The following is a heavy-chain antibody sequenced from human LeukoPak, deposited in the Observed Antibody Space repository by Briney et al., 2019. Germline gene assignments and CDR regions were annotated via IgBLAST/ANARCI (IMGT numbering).Heavy chain of an antibody. CDR3: ARKTMVRGLDY. CDR1: GFTFSSYA. CDR2: ISGSGGST. V-gene: IGHV3-23*01. J-gene: IGHJ4*02. Sequence: GGSLRLSCAASGFTFSSYAMSWVRQAPGKGLEWVSAISGSGGSTYYADSVKGRFTISRDNAKNSLYLQMNSLRAEDTAVYYCARKTMVRGLDYWGQGTLVTVSS. D-gene: IGHD3-10*01.